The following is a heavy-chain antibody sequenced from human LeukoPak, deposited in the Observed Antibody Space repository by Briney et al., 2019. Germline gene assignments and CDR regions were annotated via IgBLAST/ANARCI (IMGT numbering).Heavy chain of an antibody. D-gene: IGHD2-21*01. J-gene: IGHJ4*02. Sequence: GGSLRLSCAASGFTFSDYYVSWVRQAPGKGLEWVGRIKSKTDGGTTDYAAPVKGRFTISRDDSKNTLYLQMNSLKTEDTAVYYCTTSFCDWYYFDYWGQGTLVTVSS. CDR1: GFTFSDYY. CDR2: IKSKTDGGTT. CDR3: TTSFCDWYYFDY. V-gene: IGHV3-15*01.